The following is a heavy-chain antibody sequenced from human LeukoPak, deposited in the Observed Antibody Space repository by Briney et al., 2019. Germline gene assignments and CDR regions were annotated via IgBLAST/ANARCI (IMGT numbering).Heavy chain of an antibody. D-gene: IGHD3-10*01. Sequence: PGGSLRLSCAASGFTFSSNYMSWVRQAPGKGLEWVSVIYSGGSTYYADSVKGRFTISRDNSKNTLYLQMNSLRAEDTAVYYCARDLMVRGFNWFDPWGQGTLVTVSS. CDR1: GFTFSSNY. V-gene: IGHV3-53*01. CDR3: ARDLMVRGFNWFDP. CDR2: IYSGGST. J-gene: IGHJ5*02.